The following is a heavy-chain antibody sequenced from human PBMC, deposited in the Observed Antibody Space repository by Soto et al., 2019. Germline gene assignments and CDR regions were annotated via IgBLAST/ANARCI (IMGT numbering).Heavy chain of an antibody. CDR2: INPNSGGT. J-gene: IGHJ4*02. CDR1: GYTFTSYY. CDR3: ARYSSSRYFDY. D-gene: IGHD6-6*01. V-gene: IGHV1-2*02. Sequence: GASVKVSCKASGYTFTSYYMHWVRQAPGQGLEWMGWINPNSGGTNYAQKFQGRVTMTRDTSISTAYMELSRLRSDDTAVYYCARYSSSRYFDYWAREPWSPSPQ.